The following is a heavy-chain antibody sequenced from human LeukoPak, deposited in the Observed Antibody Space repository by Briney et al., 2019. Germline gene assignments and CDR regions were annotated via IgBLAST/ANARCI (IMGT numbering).Heavy chain of an antibody. V-gene: IGHV4-4*07. J-gene: IGHJ5*02. D-gene: IGHD2-2*02. CDR3: ARERFEVPAAIFYNWFDP. CDR2: IYTSGST. Sequence: SETLSLTCTVSGGSISSYYWSWIRQPPGKGLEWIGRIYTSGSTNYNPSLKSRVTMSVDTSKNQFSLKLSSVTAADTAVYYCARERFEVPAAIFYNWFDPWGQGTLVTVSS. CDR1: GGSISSYY.